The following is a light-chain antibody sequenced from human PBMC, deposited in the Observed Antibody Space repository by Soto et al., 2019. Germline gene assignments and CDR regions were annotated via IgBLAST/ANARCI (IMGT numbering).Light chain of an antibody. V-gene: IGLV2-8*01. CDR2: EVS. CDR1: SSDVGGYNY. CDR3: SSYGGNNKHVV. J-gene: IGLJ2*01. Sequence: QSALTQPPSASGSPGQSVTISCTGTSSDVGGYNYVSWYQQHPGKAPKVMIYEVSKRPSGVPDRFSGTKSGNTASLTVSSLQAEDEADYYCSSYGGNNKHVVFGGGTKLTDL.